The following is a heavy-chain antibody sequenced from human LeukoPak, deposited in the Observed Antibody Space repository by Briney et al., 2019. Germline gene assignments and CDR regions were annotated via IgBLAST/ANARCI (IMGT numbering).Heavy chain of an antibody. Sequence: SETLSLTCTVSGGSISSGGYYWSWIRQHPGKGLEWIGYIYYSGTTYYNPSLKSRLTISVDTSNNQFSLKLSSVTAADTAVYHCAREKWETVFAFDIWGQGTVVTVSS. J-gene: IGHJ3*02. V-gene: IGHV4-31*03. CDR3: AREKWETVFAFDI. CDR1: GGSISSGGYY. D-gene: IGHD1-26*01. CDR2: IYYSGTT.